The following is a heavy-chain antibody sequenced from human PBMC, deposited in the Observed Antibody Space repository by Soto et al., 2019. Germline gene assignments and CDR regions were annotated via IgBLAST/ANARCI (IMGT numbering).Heavy chain of an antibody. Sequence: GGSLRLSCAASGFTFSSYGMHWVRQAPGKGLEWVAVISYDGSNKYYADSVKGRFTISRDNSKNTLYLQMNSLRAEDTAVYYCAKDTPSYYYDSSGYYPNYFDYWGQGTLVTVSS. V-gene: IGHV3-30*18. J-gene: IGHJ4*02. CDR2: ISYDGSNK. CDR3: AKDTPSYYYDSSGYYPNYFDY. D-gene: IGHD3-22*01. CDR1: GFTFSSYG.